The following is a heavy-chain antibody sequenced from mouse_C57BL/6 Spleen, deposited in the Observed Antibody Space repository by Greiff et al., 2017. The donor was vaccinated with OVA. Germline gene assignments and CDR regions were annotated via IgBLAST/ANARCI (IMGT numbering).Heavy chain of an antibody. J-gene: IGHJ4*01. CDR3: ARRGTSGAMDY. V-gene: IGHV1-52*01. D-gene: IGHD2-14*01. CDR2: IDSSDSET. Sequence: QVQLQQPGAELVRPGSSVKLSCTASGFTFTSYWMHWVKQRPIQGLEWIGNIDSSDSETHYTQKFKDQATFPVDKSSSTAYMQLSSLTSEDSAVYYCARRGTSGAMDYWGQGTSVTVSS. CDR1: GFTFTSYW.